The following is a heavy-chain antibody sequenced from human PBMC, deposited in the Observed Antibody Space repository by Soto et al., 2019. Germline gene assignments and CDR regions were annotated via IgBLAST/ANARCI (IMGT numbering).Heavy chain of an antibody. V-gene: IGHV5-51*01. Sequence: GESLKISCKCSVYSFTSYWIGWVRQMPGKGLEWMGIIYPGDSDTRYSPSFQGQVTISADKSISTAYLQWSSLKASDTAMYNWNFSPRRGIDYYYGMDVWGQGTTVTVSS. D-gene: IGHD1-7*01. CDR2: IYPGDSDT. CDR1: VYSFTSYW. J-gene: IGHJ6*02. CDR3: NFSPRRGIDYYYGMDV.